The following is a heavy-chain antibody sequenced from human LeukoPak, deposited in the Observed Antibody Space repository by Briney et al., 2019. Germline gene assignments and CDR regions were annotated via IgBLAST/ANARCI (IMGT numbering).Heavy chain of an antibody. J-gene: IGHJ6*04. CDR1: GGSISSGGYY. CDR3: ARGVGCCSGGSCYNGYYYGMDV. CDR2: IYYSGST. Sequence: SETLSLTCTVSGGSISSGGYYWSWIRQHPGKGLEWIGYIYYSGSTYYNPSLKSRVTISVDTSKNQFSLKLSSVTAADTAVYYCARGVGCCSGGSCYNGYYYGMDVWGKGTTVTVSS. D-gene: IGHD2-15*01. V-gene: IGHV4-31*03.